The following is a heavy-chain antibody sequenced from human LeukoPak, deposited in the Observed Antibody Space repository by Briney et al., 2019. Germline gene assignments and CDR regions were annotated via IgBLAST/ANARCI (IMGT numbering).Heavy chain of an antibody. CDR1: GYTFTSYG. Sequence: ASVKVSCKASGYTFTSYGISWVRQAPGQGLEWMGWISAYNGNTNYAQKLQGRVTMTTDTSTSTAYMELRSLRSDDTAVYYCARESGIAVAGPFDYWGQGTLVTVSS. V-gene: IGHV1-18*01. D-gene: IGHD6-19*01. CDR2: ISAYNGNT. J-gene: IGHJ4*02. CDR3: ARESGIAVAGPFDY.